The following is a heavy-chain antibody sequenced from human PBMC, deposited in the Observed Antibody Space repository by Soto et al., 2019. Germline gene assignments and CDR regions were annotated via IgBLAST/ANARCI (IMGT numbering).Heavy chain of an antibody. CDR1: GFTFSIFA. V-gene: IGHV3-23*01. CDR3: AKDYCSGATCYLNWFDP. J-gene: IGHJ5*02. Sequence: EVQLLESGGGLVQPGGSLRLSCEASGFTFSIFAMSWVRQAPGKGLEWVSSISGSGGNTYYADSVKGRFTISRDNSKNTLYLQMNSLRAEDTAVYYCAKDYCSGATCYLNWFDPWGQGTLVTVSS. D-gene: IGHD2-15*01. CDR2: ISGSGGNT.